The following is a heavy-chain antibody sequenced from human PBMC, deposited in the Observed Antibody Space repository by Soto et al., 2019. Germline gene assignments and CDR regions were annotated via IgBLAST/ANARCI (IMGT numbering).Heavy chain of an antibody. CDR1: GFTLRNSR. CDR2: IKQDGSDT. J-gene: IGHJ6*02. V-gene: IGHV3-7*02. CDR3: ARKASGIWGMDV. D-gene: IGHD3-10*01. Sequence: LRLSCAASGFTLRNSRMSWVRQAPGKGLEWVANIKQDGSDTYYVDSVKGRFTISRENAKNSLYLQMDSLRAEDTAVYYCARKASGIWGMDVWGQGTTVTVSS.